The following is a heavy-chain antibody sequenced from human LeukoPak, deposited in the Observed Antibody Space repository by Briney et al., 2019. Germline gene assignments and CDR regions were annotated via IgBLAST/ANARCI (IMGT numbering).Heavy chain of an antibody. D-gene: IGHD3-22*01. CDR1: GGSISSYY. CDR2: IYTSGST. J-gene: IGHJ4*02. CDR3: ARPPDYYDSSGYSLLFDY. Sequence: SETLPLTCTVSGGSISSYYWSWIRQPAGKGLEWIGRIYTSGSTNYNPSLKSRVTMSVDTSKNQFSLKLSSVTAADTAVYYCARPPDYYDSSGYSLLFDYWGQGPLVTVSS. V-gene: IGHV4-4*07.